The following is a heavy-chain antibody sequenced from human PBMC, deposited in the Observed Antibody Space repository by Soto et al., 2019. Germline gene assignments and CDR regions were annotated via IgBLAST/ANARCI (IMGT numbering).Heavy chain of an antibody. D-gene: IGHD1-1*01. V-gene: IGHV4-59*12. CDR1: GGSMSSYY. CDR2: ISYSGST. Sequence: SETLSLTCTVSGGSMSSYYWTWLRQSPGRGLEWIGYISYSGSTYYNPSLKSRVTISADTSKNQFSLRMNKLSAEDMATYYCARAGFERLYFDQWGRGTLVTVSS. CDR3: ARAGFERLYFDQ. J-gene: IGHJ4*02.